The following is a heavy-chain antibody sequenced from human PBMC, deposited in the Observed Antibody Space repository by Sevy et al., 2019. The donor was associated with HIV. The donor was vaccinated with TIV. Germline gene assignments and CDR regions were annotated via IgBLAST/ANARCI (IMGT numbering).Heavy chain of an antibody. Sequence: ASVKVSCKASGYTFTGYYMHWVRQAPGQGLEWMGWINPNSGGTNYAQKSQGRVTMTRDTSISTAYMELSRLRSDDTAVYYCARVPPYYDFWSGYTYYYYGMDVWGQGTTVTVSS. J-gene: IGHJ6*02. D-gene: IGHD3-3*01. CDR2: INPNSGGT. CDR3: ARVPPYYDFWSGYTYYYYGMDV. V-gene: IGHV1-2*02. CDR1: GYTFTGYY.